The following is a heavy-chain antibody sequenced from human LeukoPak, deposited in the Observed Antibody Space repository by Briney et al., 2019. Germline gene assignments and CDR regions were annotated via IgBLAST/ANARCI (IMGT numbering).Heavy chain of an antibody. CDR3: SSGLQMPF. Sequence: GSLRLSCAASGFPFSNYWMNWVRQTPGKGLEWVANINPGGSDKYYVDSVKGRFTISRDNAQNSLFLEMNSLRAEDTAIYYCSSGLQMPFWGQGILVTVSP. D-gene: IGHD1-1*01. V-gene: IGHV3-7*01. CDR2: INPGGSDK. CDR1: GFPFSNYW. J-gene: IGHJ4*02.